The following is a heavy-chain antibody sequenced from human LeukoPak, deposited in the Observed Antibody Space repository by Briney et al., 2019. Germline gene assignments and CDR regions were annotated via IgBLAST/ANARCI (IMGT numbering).Heavy chain of an antibody. Sequence: ASVKVSCKASGYTFTSYGISWVRQAPGQGLEWMGWISAYNGNTNYAQKLQGRVTMTTDTSTSTAYMELRSLRSDDTAVYYCARDSGPEDYGDYAGSFDYWGRGTLVTVSS. CDR3: ARDSGPEDYGDYAGSFDY. V-gene: IGHV1-18*01. CDR2: ISAYNGNT. J-gene: IGHJ4*02. D-gene: IGHD4-17*01. CDR1: GYTFTSYG.